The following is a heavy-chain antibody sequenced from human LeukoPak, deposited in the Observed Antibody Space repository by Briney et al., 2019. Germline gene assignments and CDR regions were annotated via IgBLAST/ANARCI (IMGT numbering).Heavy chain of an antibody. V-gene: IGHV3-53*01. CDR2: IYSGGST. J-gene: IGHJ5*02. CDR1: GFTVSSNY. Sequence: GGSLRLSCAASGFTVSSNYMCWVRQAPGKGLEWVSVIYSGGSTYYADSVKGRFTISKDNSKNTLSLQMNSLRAEDTAVYYCAKGADDVPDLFRVVCFDPWGQGTLVTVSS. CDR3: AKGADDVPDLFRVVCFDP. D-gene: IGHD2-2*01.